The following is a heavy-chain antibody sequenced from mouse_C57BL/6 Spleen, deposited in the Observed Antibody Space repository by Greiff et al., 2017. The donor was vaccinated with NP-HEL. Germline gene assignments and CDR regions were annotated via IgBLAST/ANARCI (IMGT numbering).Heavy chain of an antibody. J-gene: IGHJ4*01. CDR3: ARGRTYYENYYAMDY. Sequence: QVQLKESGAELAKDGEEGKRGGKEEGGAWRGGGVGGVRERPGQGLEWIGYINPSSGYTPHHQKFKDKATLTADKSSSTAYMQLSSLTYEDSAVYYCARGRTYYENYYAMDYWGQGTSVTVSS. D-gene: IGHD2-10*01. CDR1: GGAWRGGG. CDR2: INPSSGYT. V-gene: IGHV1-7*01.